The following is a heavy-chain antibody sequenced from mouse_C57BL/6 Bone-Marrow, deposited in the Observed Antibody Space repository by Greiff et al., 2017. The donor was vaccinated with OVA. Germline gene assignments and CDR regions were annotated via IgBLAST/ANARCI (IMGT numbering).Heavy chain of an antibody. CDR1: GFTFSSYG. D-gene: IGHD1-1*01. J-gene: IGHJ1*03. CDR3: ARQGGFILYWYFDV. Sequence: EVMLVESGGDLVKPGGSLKLSCAASGFTFSSYGMSWVRQTPDKRLEWVATISSGGSYTYYPDSVKGRFTISRDNAKNTLYLQMSSLKSEDIAMYYCARQGGFILYWYFDVWGTGTTVTVSS. CDR2: ISSGGSYT. V-gene: IGHV5-6*02.